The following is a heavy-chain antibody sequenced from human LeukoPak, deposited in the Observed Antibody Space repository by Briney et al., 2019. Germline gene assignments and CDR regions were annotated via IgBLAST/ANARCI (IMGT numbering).Heavy chain of an antibody. D-gene: IGHD3-9*01. CDR1: GYTFTSYA. Sequence: ASVKVSCKASGYTFTSYAISWVRQAPGQGLEWMGRIIPILGIANYAQKFQGRVTITADKSTSTAYMELSSLRSEDTAVYYCARDGNTYYDILGIYGMDVWGQGTTVTVSS. V-gene: IGHV1-69*04. CDR2: IIPILGIA. CDR3: ARDGNTYYDILGIYGMDV. J-gene: IGHJ6*02.